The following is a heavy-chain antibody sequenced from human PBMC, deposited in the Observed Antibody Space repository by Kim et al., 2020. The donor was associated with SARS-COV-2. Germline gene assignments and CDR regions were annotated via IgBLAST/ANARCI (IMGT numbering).Heavy chain of an antibody. Sequence: GGSLRLSCAASGFTFSSYSMNWVRQAPGKGLEWVSSISSSSSYIYYADSVKGRFTISRDNAKNSLYLQMNSLRAEDTAVYYCALARSGTTASFDYWGQGTLVTVSS. CDR1: GFTFSSYS. D-gene: IGHD1-7*01. V-gene: IGHV3-21*01. CDR3: ALARSGTTASFDY. CDR2: ISSSSSYI. J-gene: IGHJ4*02.